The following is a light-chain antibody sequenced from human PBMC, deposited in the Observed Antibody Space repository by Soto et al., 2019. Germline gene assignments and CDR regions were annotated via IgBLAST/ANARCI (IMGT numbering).Light chain of an antibody. CDR1: QSVNSNY. CDR2: GAS. Sequence: EIVLTQSPGTLSLSPGERATLSCSASQSVNSNYLAWYQQKPGQAPRLLIYGASSRATGIPDRFSGSGSGTDFTLTISRLEPEDFAVYYCQHYVSSPITFGQGTRLEIK. V-gene: IGKV3-20*01. J-gene: IGKJ5*01. CDR3: QHYVSSPIT.